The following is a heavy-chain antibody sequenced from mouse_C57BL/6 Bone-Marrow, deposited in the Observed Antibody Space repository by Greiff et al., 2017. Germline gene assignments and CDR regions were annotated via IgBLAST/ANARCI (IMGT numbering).Heavy chain of an antibody. J-gene: IGHJ1*03. Sequence: VQLKQSGAELVRPGASVKLSCTASGFNIKDDYMHWVKQRPEQGLEWIGWIDPENGDTEYATKFQGKATITTDTSSNTAYLQLSSLTSEDTAVYSCTSYYYGSGYVYWYYDVWGTGTTVTVSA. CDR1: GFNIKDDY. V-gene: IGHV14-4*01. CDR3: TSYYYGSGYVYWYYDV. D-gene: IGHD1-1*01. CDR2: IDPENGDT.